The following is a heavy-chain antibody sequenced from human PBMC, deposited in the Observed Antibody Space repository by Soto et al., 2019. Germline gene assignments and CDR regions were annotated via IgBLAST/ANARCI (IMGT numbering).Heavy chain of an antibody. D-gene: IGHD3-22*01. CDR1: GGSISSYY. CDR2: IYYSGST. Sequence: QVQLQESGPGLVKPSETLSLTCTVSGGSISSYYWSWIRQPPGKGLEWIGYIYYSGSTNYTPSLKSRVSISVDTSKHQFSPKLSSVSAADTAVYYCARARYYDSSGYYFGVAFDIWGQGTMVTVSS. V-gene: IGHV4-59*01. J-gene: IGHJ3*02. CDR3: ARARYYDSSGYYFGVAFDI.